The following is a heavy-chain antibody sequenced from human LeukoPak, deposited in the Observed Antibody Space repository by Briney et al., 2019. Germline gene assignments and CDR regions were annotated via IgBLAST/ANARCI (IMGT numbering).Heavy chain of an antibody. CDR1: GGSFSGYY. D-gene: IGHD2-2*02. Sequence: NSSETLSLTCAVYGGSFSGYYWSWIRQPPGKGLEWIGEINHSGSTNYNPSLKSRVTISVDTSKTQFSLKLSSVTAADTAVYYCARGYCSSTSCYMNYYYGMDVWGQGTTVTVSS. CDR2: INHSGST. CDR3: ARGYCSSTSCYMNYYYGMDV. J-gene: IGHJ6*02. V-gene: IGHV4-34*01.